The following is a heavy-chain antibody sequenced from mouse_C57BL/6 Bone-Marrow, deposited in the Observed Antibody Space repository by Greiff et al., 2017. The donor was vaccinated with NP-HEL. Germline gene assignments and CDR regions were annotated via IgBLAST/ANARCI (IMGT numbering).Heavy chain of an antibody. CDR3: ARFDYDDWYFDV. CDR1: GYTFTDYY. V-gene: IGHV1-19*01. Sequence: EVQLVESGPVLVKPGASVKMSCTASGYTFTDYYMNWVKQSRGKSLEWIGVINPYNGGTSYTQKFKGKATLTVDKSSSTAYMELNSLTSEDSAVYYWARFDYDDWYFDVWGTGTTVTVSS. J-gene: IGHJ1*03. D-gene: IGHD2-4*01. CDR2: INPYNGGT.